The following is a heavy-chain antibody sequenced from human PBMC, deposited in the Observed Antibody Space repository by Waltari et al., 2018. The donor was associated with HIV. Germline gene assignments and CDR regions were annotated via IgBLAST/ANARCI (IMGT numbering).Heavy chain of an antibody. J-gene: IGHJ4*02. CDR1: GFTFCNFA. Sequence: QVQLVESGGGVVQHGRSLRRSCAASGFTFCNFAMHWVRQAPGKGLEWVAVIWYDGDNKYYADSVKGRFTISRDNSKNTLYLQMNSLRVEDTAVYYCARGGYYYDISGYYHYWGQGTLVTVSS. V-gene: IGHV3-33*01. CDR3: ARGGYYYDISGYYHY. D-gene: IGHD3-22*01. CDR2: IWYDGDNK.